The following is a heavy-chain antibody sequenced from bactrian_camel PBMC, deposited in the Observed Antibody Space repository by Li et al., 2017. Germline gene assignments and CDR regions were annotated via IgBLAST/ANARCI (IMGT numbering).Heavy chain of an antibody. D-gene: IGHD1*01. J-gene: IGHJ4*01. CDR1: DESTVNRKC. Sequence: HVQLVESGGGSVQAGGSLRLSCVASDESTVNRKCMGWFRQAPGKEREEVAYVNTGGGTPVYADSVKGRFTISQDNANNTLYLQMNSLRSEDTGMYYCETDRRSWMPADPLQESSYLYRGQGTQVTVS. V-gene: IGHV3S54*01. CDR2: VNTGGGTP. CDR3: ETDRRSWMPADPLQESSYLY.